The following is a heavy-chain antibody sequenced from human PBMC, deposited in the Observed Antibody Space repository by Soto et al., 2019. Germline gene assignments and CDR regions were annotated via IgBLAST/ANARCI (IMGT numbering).Heavy chain of an antibody. Sequence: SETLSLTCTVSGGSISSYYWSWIRQPPGKGLEWIGYIYYSGSTNYNPSLKSRVTISVDTSKNQFSLKLSSVTAADTAVYYCARHTAMVLFDYWGQGTLVTVSS. J-gene: IGHJ4*02. V-gene: IGHV4-59*08. CDR1: GGSISSYY. CDR2: IYYSGST. D-gene: IGHD5-18*01. CDR3: ARHTAMVLFDY.